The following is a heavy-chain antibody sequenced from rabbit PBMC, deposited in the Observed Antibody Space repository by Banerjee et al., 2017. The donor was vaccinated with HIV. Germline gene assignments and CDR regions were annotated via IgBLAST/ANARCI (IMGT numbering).Heavy chain of an antibody. CDR2: IYAGSGDYT. CDR3: ARGDATGL. D-gene: IGHD3-1*01. V-gene: IGHV1S40*01. J-gene: IGHJ3*01. Sequence: WVRQAPGKGLEWIGCIYAGSGDYTYYASWVNGRFSISKTSSTTVTLQMTSLTDADTATYFCARGDATGLWGQGTLVTVS.